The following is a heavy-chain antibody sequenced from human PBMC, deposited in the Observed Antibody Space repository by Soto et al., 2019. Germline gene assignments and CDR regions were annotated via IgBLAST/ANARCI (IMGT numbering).Heavy chain of an antibody. Sequence: QVQLVESGGGVVQPRRSLRLSCAASGLTFSTYGMHWVRQAPGKGLEWVAGMSYDGNNKYYADSVKGRFTISRDNSKNTLFLQMNSLRAADTAVYYCAKDHLPSTVTTPGYWGQGTLVTVSS. CDR3: AKDHLPSTVTTPGY. V-gene: IGHV3-30*18. CDR1: GLTFSTYG. J-gene: IGHJ4*02. D-gene: IGHD4-17*01. CDR2: MSYDGNNK.